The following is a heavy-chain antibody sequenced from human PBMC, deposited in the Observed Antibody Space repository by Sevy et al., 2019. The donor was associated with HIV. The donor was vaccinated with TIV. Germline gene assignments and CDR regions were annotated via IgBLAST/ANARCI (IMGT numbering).Heavy chain of an antibody. D-gene: IGHD6-25*01. V-gene: IGHV3-21*01. CDR2: ISSLNNYI. CDR1: GFTFSSYT. CDR3: ARMGGLTDKGMDV. Sequence: GGSLRLSCAASGFTFSSYTINWVRQAPGKGLEWVSSISSLNNYIYYADSMKGRFTISSDNAKGSLFLQMNSLRVEDTAVYYCARMGGLTDKGMDVWGQGTTVTVSS. J-gene: IGHJ6*02.